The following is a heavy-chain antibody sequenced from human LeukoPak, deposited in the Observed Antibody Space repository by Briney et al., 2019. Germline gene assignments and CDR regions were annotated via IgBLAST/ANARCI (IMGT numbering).Heavy chain of an antibody. V-gene: IGHV3-72*01. D-gene: IGHD1-14*01. CDR1: GFTFSSYE. CDR3: TADLRYLTTWV. J-gene: IGHJ4*01. CDR2: SRNKANSYIT. Sequence: GGSLRLSCAASGFTFSSYEMNWVRQAPGKGLEWVARSRNKANSYITEYAASVKGRFIISRDDSKNLVYLQMNSLKTEDTAVYYCTADLRYLTTWVWGHGTQVTVSS.